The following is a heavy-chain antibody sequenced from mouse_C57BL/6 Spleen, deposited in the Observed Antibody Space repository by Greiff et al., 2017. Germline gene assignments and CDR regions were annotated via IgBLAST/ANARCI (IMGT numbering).Heavy chain of an antibody. CDR2: IYPGSGNT. V-gene: IGHV1-66*01. J-gene: IGHJ4*01. D-gene: IGHD1-1*01. CDR1: GYSFTSYY. CDR3: NYGSSYYAMDY. Sequence: QVQLQQSGPELVKPGASVKISCKASGYSFTSYYIHWVKQRPGQGLEWIGWIYPGSGNTKYNEKFKGKATLTADTSSSTAYMQLSSLTSEDSAVYYCNYGSSYYAMDYWGQGTSVTVSS.